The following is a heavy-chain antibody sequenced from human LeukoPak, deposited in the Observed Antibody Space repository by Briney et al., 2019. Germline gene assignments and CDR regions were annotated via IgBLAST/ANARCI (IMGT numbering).Heavy chain of an antibody. V-gene: IGHV3-11*01. D-gene: IGHD3-10*01. CDR2: ISSSGSTT. Sequence: KPGGSLRLSCAASGFTFSDHYMTWIRQAPGKGLEWVSYISSSGSTTHYADSVKGRFTISRHNSKNTLYLQMNSLRAEDTAVYYCARAPGFGSGSYYWNWGQGTLVTVSS. J-gene: IGHJ4*02. CDR3: ARAPGFGSGSYYWN. CDR1: GFTFSDHY.